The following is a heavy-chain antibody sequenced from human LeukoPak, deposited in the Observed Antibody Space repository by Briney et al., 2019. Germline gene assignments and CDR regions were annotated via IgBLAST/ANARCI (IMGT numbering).Heavy chain of an antibody. CDR2: INHDGSST. CDR3: AKLLDSSGYHVFDY. CDR1: GFTFSTFW. D-gene: IGHD3-22*01. V-gene: IGHV3-74*01. Sequence: GGSVRLSCATSGFTFSTFWMHWVRQAPGKGLVWVSRINHDGSSTNYADSVKGRFTISRDNSKNTLYLQMNSLRAEDTAVYYCAKLLDSSGYHVFDYWGQGTLVTVSS. J-gene: IGHJ4*02.